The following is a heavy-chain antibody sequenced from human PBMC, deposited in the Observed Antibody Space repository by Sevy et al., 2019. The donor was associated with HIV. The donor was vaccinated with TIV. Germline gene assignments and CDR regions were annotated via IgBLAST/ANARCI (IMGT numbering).Heavy chain of an antibody. D-gene: IGHD4-17*01. V-gene: IGHV3-23*01. Sequence: GGSLRPSCAVSGFTLNSYVMSWVRQAPGKGLEWVSRISAGGSRTYYADSVKGRFTISRDNSKNTLCLQMSSLRVEDTAVYYCANPTVTADNDYWGQGTLVTVSS. CDR3: ANPTVTADNDY. CDR1: GFTLNSYV. J-gene: IGHJ4*02. CDR2: ISAGGSRT.